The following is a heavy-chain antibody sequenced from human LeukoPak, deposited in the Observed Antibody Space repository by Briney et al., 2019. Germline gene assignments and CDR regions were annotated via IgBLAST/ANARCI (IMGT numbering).Heavy chain of an antibody. CDR1: GFTFSSYA. D-gene: IGHD1-26*01. V-gene: IGHV3-23*01. J-gene: IGHJ4*02. CDR3: AKDALRSSGSYYSDY. CDR2: ISGSGGST. Sequence: GSLRLSCAASGFTFSSYAMSWVRQAPGKGLEWVSTISGSGGSTYYADSVKGRFTISKDNSKNTVYLQMNSLRAEDTAVYYCAKDALRSSGSYYSDYWGQGTLVTVSS.